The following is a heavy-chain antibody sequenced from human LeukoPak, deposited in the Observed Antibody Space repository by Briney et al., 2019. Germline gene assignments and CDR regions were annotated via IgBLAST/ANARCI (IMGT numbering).Heavy chain of an antibody. D-gene: IGHD6-13*01. CDR1: GGTFSSYA. V-gene: IGHV1-69*06. CDR3: ARVAAAGPDY. CDR2: IIPIFGTA. J-gene: IGHJ4*02. Sequence: GASVKVSCKASGGTFSSYAISWVRQAPGQGLEWMGGIIPIFGTAIYAQKFQGRVTITADKSTSTAYMELSSLRSEDTAVYYCARVAAAGPDYWGQGTLVTVSS.